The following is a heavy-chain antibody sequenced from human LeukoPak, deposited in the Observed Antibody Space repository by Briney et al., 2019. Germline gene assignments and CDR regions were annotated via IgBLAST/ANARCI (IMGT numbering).Heavy chain of an antibody. CDR3: AKDLTYCSSTSCYLPWFDP. D-gene: IGHD2-2*01. V-gene: IGHV3-23*01. CDR2: ISGSGGST. J-gene: IGHJ5*02. CDR1: GFTFSSYA. Sequence: PGGSLRLSCAASGFTFSSYAMSWVRQAPGKGLEWVSAISGSGGSTYYADSVKGRFTISRDNSKNTLYLQMNSLRAEDTAVYYCAKDLTYCSSTSCYLPWFDPRGQGTLVTVSS.